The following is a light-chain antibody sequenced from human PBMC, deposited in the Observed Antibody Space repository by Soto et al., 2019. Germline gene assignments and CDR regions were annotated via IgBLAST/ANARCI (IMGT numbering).Light chain of an antibody. V-gene: IGLV3-21*02. CDR3: QVWASTAEFFV. CDR2: DAT. J-gene: IGLJ1*01. Sequence: YERSQPPSLSVAPGQTAKIAFGGDKIGSKIVHWYKQRPGQAPVAVVFDATDRPSGIPDRISASRSGDTATLTISRVDAGDEADYYCQVWASTAEFFVFGSGTKVTVL. CDR1: KIGSKI.